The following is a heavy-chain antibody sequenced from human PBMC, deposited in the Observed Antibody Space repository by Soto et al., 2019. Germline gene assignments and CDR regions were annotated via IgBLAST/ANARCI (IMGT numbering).Heavy chain of an antibody. CDR1: GYTFPGYD. Sequence: QVQLVQSGAEVKKPGASVKVSCKASGYTFPGYDITWVRQDTGQGLEWMGWVNPGSGYKGYAQKFQGRVTMTRNISISTVYMELSSLTSAETAVYYCARADPRYYYMNDWGKGTMVIVSS. J-gene: IGHJ6*03. CDR2: VNPGSGYK. CDR3: ARADPRYYYMND. V-gene: IGHV1-8*01.